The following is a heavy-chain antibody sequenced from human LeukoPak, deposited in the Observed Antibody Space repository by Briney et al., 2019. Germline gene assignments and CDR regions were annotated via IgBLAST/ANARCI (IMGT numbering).Heavy chain of an antibody. CDR3: ARIQQLVCDY. Sequence: SETLSVTCTVSGGSISGYYWSWIRQPPGKGVEWIGYIYYSGSTNYNPSLKSRVTISVDTSKNQFSLKLSSVTAADTAVYYCARIQQLVCDYWGQGTLVTVSS. J-gene: IGHJ4*02. CDR1: GGSISGYY. V-gene: IGHV4-59*01. D-gene: IGHD6-13*01. CDR2: IYYSGST.